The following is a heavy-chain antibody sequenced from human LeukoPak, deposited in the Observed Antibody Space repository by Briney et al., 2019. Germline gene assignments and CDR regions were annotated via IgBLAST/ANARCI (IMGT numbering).Heavy chain of an antibody. Sequence: PSQTLSLTCTVSGGSISSGGYFWSWLRQHPGTGLEWIGYIYYSGSTYYNPSLKSRVSISVDTSKSQCSLKLSSVTAADTAVYYCARFIGGGQAAAFDYWGQGTLVTVSS. CDR3: ARFIGGGQAAAFDY. CDR2: IYYSGST. CDR1: GGSISSGGYF. J-gene: IGHJ4*02. D-gene: IGHD6-13*01. V-gene: IGHV4-31*03.